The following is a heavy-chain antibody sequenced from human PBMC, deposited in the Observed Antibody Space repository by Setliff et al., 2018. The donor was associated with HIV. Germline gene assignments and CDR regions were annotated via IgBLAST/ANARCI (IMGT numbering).Heavy chain of an antibody. CDR2: IDYSEST. CDR3: ARILVAAAGTGFDP. D-gene: IGHD6-13*01. Sequence: SETLSLTCTVPGGSINDQYFSWIRQPPGKGLEWIGSIDYSESTKYNPSLNSRGTISLDKPKNELSLKVSSVTAADTAVYYCARILVAAAGTGFDPWGQGILVTVSS. J-gene: IGHJ5*02. V-gene: IGHV4-59*11. CDR1: GGSINDQY.